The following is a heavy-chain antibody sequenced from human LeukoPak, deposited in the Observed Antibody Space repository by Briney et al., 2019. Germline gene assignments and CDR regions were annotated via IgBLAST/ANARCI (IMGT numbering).Heavy chain of an antibody. CDR2: MNPNSGNT. J-gene: IGHJ4*02. CDR3: ARVGYCSSTSCYWAPFNY. V-gene: IGHV1-8*03. CDR1: GYTFTSYD. D-gene: IGHD2-2*01. Sequence: GASVKVSCTASGYTFTSYDINWVRQATGQGLEWMGWMNPNSGNTGYAQKFQGRVTITRNTSISTAYTELSSLRSEDTAVYYCARVGYCSSTSCYWAPFNYWGQGTLVTVSS.